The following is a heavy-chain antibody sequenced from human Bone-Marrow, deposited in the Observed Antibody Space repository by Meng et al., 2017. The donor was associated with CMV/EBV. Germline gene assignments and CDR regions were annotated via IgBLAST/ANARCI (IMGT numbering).Heavy chain of an antibody. J-gene: IGHJ4*02. CDR1: GYTFTDYY. D-gene: IGHD2-2*01. CDR2: INPNSGGT. CDR3: ARDPVLPAALDY. Sequence: ASVKVSCKASGYTFTDYYMHWVRQAPGQGLEWMGWINPNSGGTNYAQKFRGRVTMNRHTSITTASMALSRLRSDDTAVYYRARDPVLPAALDYWGQGTLVTVSS. V-gene: IGHV1-2*02.